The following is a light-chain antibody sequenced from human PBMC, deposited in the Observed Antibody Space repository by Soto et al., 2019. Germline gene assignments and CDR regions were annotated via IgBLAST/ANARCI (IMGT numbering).Light chain of an antibody. Sequence: IVMTQSPGTLSLSPGERATLSCRASQSFSNTYLAWYQQKPGQAPRLLIYGTSNRAAGTPDRFSGSGSGTDFTLTISRLEPEDFALYYCQQNGSSPLTFGGGTKVEIK. V-gene: IGKV3-20*01. CDR1: QSFSNTY. J-gene: IGKJ4*01. CDR2: GTS. CDR3: QQNGSSPLT.